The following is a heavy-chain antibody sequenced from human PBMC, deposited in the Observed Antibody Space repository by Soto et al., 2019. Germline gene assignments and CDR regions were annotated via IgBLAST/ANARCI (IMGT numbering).Heavy chain of an antibody. V-gene: IGHV5-51*01. D-gene: IGHD3-10*01. Sequence: PVESLKISCKGSGYSFTTYWIAWVRQMPWKGLEWVGIIYPGDSDTRYSPSFEGHVTISVDKSISTAFLQWNSLKASDNAIYYCARHSTSAPKDYWGQGTLVTVS. CDR1: GYSFTTYW. J-gene: IGHJ4*01. CDR3: ARHSTSAPKDY. CDR2: IYPGDSDT.